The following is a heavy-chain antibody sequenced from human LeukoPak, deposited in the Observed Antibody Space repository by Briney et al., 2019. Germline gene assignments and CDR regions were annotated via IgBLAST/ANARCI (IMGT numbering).Heavy chain of an antibody. CDR3: ARETVHGGYYYYYYMDV. Sequence: SETLSLTCTVSGYSISTGCYWDWIRQPPGKGLEWIGTFYHGGSTYYNPSLKSRVTISIDTSKNQFSLNLTSVTAADTAVYYCARETVHGGYYYYYYMDVWGKGTTVTISS. CDR1: GYSISTGCY. D-gene: IGHD2-15*01. V-gene: IGHV4-38-2*02. J-gene: IGHJ6*03. CDR2: FYHGGST.